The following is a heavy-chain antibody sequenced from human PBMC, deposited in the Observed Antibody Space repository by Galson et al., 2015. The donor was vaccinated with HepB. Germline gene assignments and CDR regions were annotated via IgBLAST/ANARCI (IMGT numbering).Heavy chain of an antibody. D-gene: IGHD4-23*01. CDR1: GYTFTSYG. CDR3: ARDGYGGAGAFDI. J-gene: IGHJ3*02. Sequence: SVKVSCKASGYTFTSYGISWARQAPGQGLEWMGWISTYNGNTNYAQKLQGRLTMTTDTSTTTAYMELRSLRSDDSAVYYCARDGYGGAGAFDIGGQGTMVTVSS. V-gene: IGHV1-18*04. CDR2: ISTYNGNT.